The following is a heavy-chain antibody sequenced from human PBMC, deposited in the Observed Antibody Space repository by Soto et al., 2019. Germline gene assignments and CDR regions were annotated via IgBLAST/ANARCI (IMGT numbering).Heavy chain of an antibody. CDR2: VNWNGRTT. J-gene: IGHJ4*02. Sequence: GGSLRLSCAASGFTFDDYVMHWVRQAPGKGLEWVASVNWNGRTTLYAAAVKGRFSVSRDNGKNSLYLEMTSLRPNDTALYFCDNAREYNYALDHWGQGILVTVSS. D-gene: IGHD5-12*01. CDR3: DNAREYNYALDH. CDR1: GFTFDDYV. V-gene: IGHV3-20*04.